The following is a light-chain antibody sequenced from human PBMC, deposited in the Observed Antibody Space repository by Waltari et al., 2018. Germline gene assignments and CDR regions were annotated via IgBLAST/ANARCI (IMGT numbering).Light chain of an antibody. V-gene: IGKV3-20*01. CDR3: QQYGSSPVT. Sequence: EIVLTQSPGSLSLSPGERATLSCRASQSVSSSFLAWYQQKPDQAPRLLISVASRRATGIPDRCSGSGSRTDFTLTISRLGPEDFAVYYCQQYGSSPVTFGQGTKLEIK. CDR2: VAS. CDR1: QSVSSSF. J-gene: IGKJ2*01.